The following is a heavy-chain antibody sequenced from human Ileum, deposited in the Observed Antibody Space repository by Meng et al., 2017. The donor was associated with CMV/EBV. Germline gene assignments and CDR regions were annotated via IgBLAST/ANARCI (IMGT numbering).Heavy chain of an antibody. Sequence: SETLSLTCTVSGGSISSSSYYWGWIRQPPGKGLEWIGSIYYSGSTYYNPSLKSRVTISVDTSKNQFSLYLSSVTAADTALYYCARDTDNHGALFDYWGLGTLVTVSS. CDR2: IYYSGST. CDR3: ARDTDNHGALFDY. J-gene: IGHJ4*02. CDR1: GGSISSSSYY. D-gene: IGHD2-15*01. V-gene: IGHV4-39*07.